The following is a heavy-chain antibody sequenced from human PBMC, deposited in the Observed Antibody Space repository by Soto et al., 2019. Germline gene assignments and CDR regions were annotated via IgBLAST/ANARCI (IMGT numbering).Heavy chain of an antibody. V-gene: IGHV1-8*01. CDR2: MNPNSGNT. CDR3: ARGGGQYYDSSGYLKDYYYYGMDV. Sequence: ASVKVSCKASGYTFTSYDINWVRQATGQGLEWMGWMNPNSGNTGYAQKFQGRVTMTRNTSISTAYMELSSLRSEDTAVYYCARGGGQYYDSSGYLKDYYYYGMDVWGQGTTVTVSS. J-gene: IGHJ6*02. D-gene: IGHD3-22*01. CDR1: GYTFTSYD.